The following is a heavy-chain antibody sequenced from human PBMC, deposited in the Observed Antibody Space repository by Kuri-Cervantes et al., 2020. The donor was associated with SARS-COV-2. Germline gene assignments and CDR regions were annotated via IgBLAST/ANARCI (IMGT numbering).Heavy chain of an antibody. CDR3: ARDRGSSGWSWVYYYYGMDV. CDR1: GFTFSSYA. Sequence: GESLKISCAASGFTFSSYAMHWVRQAPGKGLEWVAVISYDGSNKYYADSVKGRFTISRDNSKNTLYLQMNSLRAEDTAVYYCARDRGSSGWSWVYYYYGMDVWGQGTTVTVSS. D-gene: IGHD6-19*01. CDR2: ISYDGSNK. V-gene: IGHV3-30-3*01. J-gene: IGHJ6*02.